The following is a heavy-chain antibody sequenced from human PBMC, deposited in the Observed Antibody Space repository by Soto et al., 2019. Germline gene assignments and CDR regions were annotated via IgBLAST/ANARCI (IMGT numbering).Heavy chain of an antibody. D-gene: IGHD3-10*01. J-gene: IGHJ6*03. CDR3: ARAMGYYGSGSYYNPTFDYYYYYMDV. CDR2: INSDGSST. V-gene: IGHV3-74*01. Sequence: GGSLRLSCAASGFTFSSYWMHWVRQAPGKGLVWVSRINSDGSSTSYADSVKGRFTISRDNAKNTLYLQMNSLRAEDTAVYYCARAMGYYGSGSYYNPTFDYYYYYMDVWGKGTTVTVSS. CDR1: GFTFSSYW.